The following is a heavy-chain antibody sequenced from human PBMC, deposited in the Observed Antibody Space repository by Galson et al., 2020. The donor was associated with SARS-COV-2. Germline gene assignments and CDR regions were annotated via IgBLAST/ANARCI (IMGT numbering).Heavy chain of an antibody. V-gene: IGHV3-21*01. D-gene: IGHD2-15*01. CDR2: ISAGSTYI. CDR3: ARVGGMATTPANYYYYGLDV. J-gene: IGHJ6*02. Sequence: EGSLRLSCAASGFPFSSYSMNWVRQAPGRGLEWVSSISAGSTYIHYADSLKGRFTISRDNAKNSLYLQMNNLRAEDTAVYYCARVGGMATTPANYYYYGLDVWGQGTTVTVSS. CDR1: GFPFSSYS.